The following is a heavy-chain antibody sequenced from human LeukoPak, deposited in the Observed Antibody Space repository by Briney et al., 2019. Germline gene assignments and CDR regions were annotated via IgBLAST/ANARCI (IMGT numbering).Heavy chain of an antibody. Sequence: GGALRLSRAPSLCSFSSYSMSWVRQAPEKGLGWVSSISSSRSYIYYVDSLKGRYTNSRDNAKNSLYLQMNSLRAEDTAVYYCARDYCSGSYPYCFDPWGRGTLVSVSS. J-gene: IGHJ5*02. CDR2: ISSSRSYI. D-gene: IGHD3-10*01. CDR3: ARDYCSGSYPYCFDP. CDR1: LCSFSSYS. V-gene: IGHV3-21*01.